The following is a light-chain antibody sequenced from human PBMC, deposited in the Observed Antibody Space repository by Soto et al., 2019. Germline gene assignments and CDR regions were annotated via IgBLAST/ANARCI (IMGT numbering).Light chain of an antibody. Sequence: EIVMTQSPATLSVSPWERATLSCRASQSVSSNLAWYQQKPGQAPRLLIYGASTRATGIPARFSGSGSGTEFTLTFSSLQSEDFAVYYCQLYNNWPPWTFGQGTKVEIK. CDR2: GAS. CDR3: QLYNNWPPWT. CDR1: QSVSSN. V-gene: IGKV3-15*01. J-gene: IGKJ1*01.